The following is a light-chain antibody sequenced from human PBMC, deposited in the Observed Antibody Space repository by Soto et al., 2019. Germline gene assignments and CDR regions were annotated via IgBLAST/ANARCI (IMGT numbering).Light chain of an antibody. CDR1: SNDVGRFNY. Sequence: QSVLTQAPSASGSPGQSVTISCAGTSNDVGRFNYVSWYQRHPGKAPKLIIYEVNKRPSGVPDRFSGSKSGNTASLTVSGLQAEDEADYFCSSFVHGTRYVFGTGTKVTVL. CDR2: EVN. CDR3: SSFVHGTRYV. V-gene: IGLV2-8*01. J-gene: IGLJ1*01.